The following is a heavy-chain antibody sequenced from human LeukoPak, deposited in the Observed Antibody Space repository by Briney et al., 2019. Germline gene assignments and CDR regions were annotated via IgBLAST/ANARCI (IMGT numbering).Heavy chain of an antibody. CDR1: GYTFTGYD. J-gene: IGHJ4*02. V-gene: IGHV1-2*02. CDR2: INPNSGGT. CDR3: AREGSGYPRYFDY. D-gene: IGHD3-22*01. Sequence: ASVKVSCKASGYTFTGYDMHWVRQAPGQGLEWMGWINPNSGGTNYAQKFQGRVTMTRDTSISTAYMELSRLRSDDTAVYYCAREGSGYPRYFDYWGQGTLVTVSS.